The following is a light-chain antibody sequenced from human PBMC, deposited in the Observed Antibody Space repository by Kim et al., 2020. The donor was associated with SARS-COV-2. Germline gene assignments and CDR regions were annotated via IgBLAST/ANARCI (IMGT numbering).Light chain of an antibody. CDR2: QDS. V-gene: IGLV3-1*01. J-gene: IGLJ1*01. Sequence: SQGQTASSTCSGDKLGDKYACWYQQKPGQSPVLVINQDSKRPSGIPERFSGSNSGNTATLTISGTQAMDEADYYCQAWDSSTAVFGTGTKVTVL. CDR3: QAWDSSTAV. CDR1: KLGDKY.